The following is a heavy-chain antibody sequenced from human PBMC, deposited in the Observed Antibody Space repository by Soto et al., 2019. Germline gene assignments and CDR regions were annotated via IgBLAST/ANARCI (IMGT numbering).Heavy chain of an antibody. D-gene: IGHD4-17*01. CDR2: TYYSGST. J-gene: IGHJ5*02. V-gene: IGHV4-61*01. CDR3: ARGVYYGVNWFDP. Sequence: SETLSLTCTVSGGSVSSGSYYWSWIRQPPGKGLEWIGYTYYSGSTNYNPSLKSRVTISVDTSKNQFSLKLSSVTAADTAVYYCARGVYYGVNWFDPWGQGTLVTVSS. CDR1: GGSVSSGSYY.